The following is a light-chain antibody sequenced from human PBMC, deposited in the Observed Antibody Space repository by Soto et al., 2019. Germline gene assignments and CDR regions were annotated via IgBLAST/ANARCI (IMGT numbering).Light chain of an antibody. Sequence: DIQMTQSPSSLSASVGDRITITCQASQDISDSLNWYQQKPGRAPNLLIYDASNLETGVPSRFSGSGSGTDFTFTITGLQPEDIATYYCHQYTKPPLTVGGGTKVEIK. V-gene: IGKV1-33*01. CDR2: DAS. CDR3: HQYTKPPLT. J-gene: IGKJ4*01. CDR1: QDISDS.